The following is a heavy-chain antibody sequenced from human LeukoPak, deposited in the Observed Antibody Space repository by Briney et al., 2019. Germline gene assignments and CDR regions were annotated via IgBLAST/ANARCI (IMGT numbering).Heavy chain of an antibody. CDR3: ARYCSSPSCYHKDY. Sequence: ASVKVSCKASGYTFTDYYIHWVRQAPGQGLEWMGWISPNSGGTNYAQKFQGRVTVTRDTSISTAYMELSRLRSDDTAVYYCARYCSSPSCYHKDYWGQGTLVTVSS. CDR2: ISPNSGGT. CDR1: GYTFTDYY. D-gene: IGHD2-2*01. J-gene: IGHJ4*02. V-gene: IGHV1-2*02.